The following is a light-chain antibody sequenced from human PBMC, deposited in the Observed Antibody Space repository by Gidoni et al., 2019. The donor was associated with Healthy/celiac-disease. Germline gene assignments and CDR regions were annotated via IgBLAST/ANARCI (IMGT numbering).Light chain of an antibody. V-gene: IGKV4-1*01. CDR1: QSVLYSSNNKNY. J-gene: IGKJ4*01. CDR3: QQYYSTPPA. Sequence: DIVMTQSPDSLAVSLGERATIKCKSSQSVLYSSNNKNYLAWYQQKPGQPPKLLIYWASTRESGVPDRFSGSGSGTDFTLTISSLQAEDVAVYYCQQYYSTPPAFGGGTKAEIK. CDR2: WAS.